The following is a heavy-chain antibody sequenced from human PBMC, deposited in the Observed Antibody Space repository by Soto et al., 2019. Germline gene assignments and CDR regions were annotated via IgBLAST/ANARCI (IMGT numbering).Heavy chain of an antibody. J-gene: IGHJ1*01. D-gene: IGHD3-22*01. CDR2: TSYNGNNK. Sequence: SLRLSCAASGFTFSDCSMHWVRQAPGKGLEWVASTSYNGNNKYYGDSVKGRFTISRDNSKNTLYLQMNSLRAEDTAVYYCAKTKWLLPLYFQHWGQGTLVTAPQ. CDR3: AKTKWLLPLYFQH. V-gene: IGHV3-30*18. CDR1: GFTFSDCS.